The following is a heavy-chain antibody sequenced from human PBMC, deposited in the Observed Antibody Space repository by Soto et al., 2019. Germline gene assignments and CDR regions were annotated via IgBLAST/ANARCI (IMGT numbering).Heavy chain of an antibody. D-gene: IGHD6-19*01. CDR3: GSSGWY. J-gene: IGHJ4*02. CDR2: ISYDGSNK. CDR1: GFTFSSYG. Sequence: GGSLRLSCAASGFTFSSYGMHWVRQAPGKGLEWVAVISYDGSNKYYADSVKGRFTISRDNSKNTLYLQMNSLRAEDTAVYYCGSSGWYWGQGTLVTVSS. V-gene: IGHV3-30*03.